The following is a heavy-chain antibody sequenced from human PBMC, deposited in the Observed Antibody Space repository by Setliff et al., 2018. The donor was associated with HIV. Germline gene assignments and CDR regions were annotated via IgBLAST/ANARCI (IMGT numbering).Heavy chain of an antibody. D-gene: IGHD1-7*01. CDR3: LLEAPLMMGTTPPL. J-gene: IGHJ4*02. V-gene: IGHV4-34*01. CDR1: GGSFDAYY. Sequence: LSLTCDLYGGSFDAYYWSWIRQPPGKGLEWMGEINHSGNTTYNPSLESRVTISADTTKNQFSLKLNTVTAADTAVYYCLLEAPLMMGTTPPLWGQGTLVTV. CDR2: INHSGNT.